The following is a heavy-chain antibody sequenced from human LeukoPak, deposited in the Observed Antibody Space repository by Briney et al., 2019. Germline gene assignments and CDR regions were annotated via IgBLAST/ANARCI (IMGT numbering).Heavy chain of an antibody. CDR3: ARDPEWLLYRYLDY. CDR1: GFTFSSYW. D-gene: IGHD3-3*01. J-gene: IGHJ4*02. V-gene: IGHV3-74*01. CDR2: INSDGSST. Sequence: GESLKISCAASGFTFSSYWMHWVRQAPGKGLVWVSRINSDGSSTSYADSVKGRFTISRDNAKNTLYLQMNSLRAEDTAVYYCARDPEWLLYRYLDYWGQGTLVTVSS.